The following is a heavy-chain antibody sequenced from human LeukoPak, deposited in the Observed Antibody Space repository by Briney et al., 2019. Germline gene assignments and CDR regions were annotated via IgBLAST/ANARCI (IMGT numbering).Heavy chain of an antibody. V-gene: IGHV4-34*01. D-gene: IGHD6-6*01. J-gene: IGHJ3*02. Sequence: SETLSLTCAVYGGSFSGYYWSWIRQPPGKGLEWIGEINHNGSTNYNPSLKSRVTISVDTSKNQFSLKLNSVTAADTAVYYCARTGAAARAFDIWGQGTMVTVSS. CDR2: INHNGST. CDR1: GGSFSGYY. CDR3: ARTGAAARAFDI.